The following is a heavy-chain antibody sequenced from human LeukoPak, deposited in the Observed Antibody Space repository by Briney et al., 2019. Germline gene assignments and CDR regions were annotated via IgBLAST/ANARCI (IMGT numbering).Heavy chain of an antibody. CDR2: INHSGST. Sequence: SETLSLTCAVYGGSFSGYYWSWIRQPPGKGLEWIGEINHSGSTNYNPSLKSRVTISVDTSKNQFSLKLSSVTAADTAVYYYARIEGAHYDILTGYPDYWGQGTLVTVSS. CDR1: GGSFSGYY. CDR3: ARIEGAHYDILTGYPDY. V-gene: IGHV4-34*01. J-gene: IGHJ4*02. D-gene: IGHD3-9*01.